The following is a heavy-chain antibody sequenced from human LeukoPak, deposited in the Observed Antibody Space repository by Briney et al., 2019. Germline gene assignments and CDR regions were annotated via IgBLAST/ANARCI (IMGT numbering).Heavy chain of an antibody. CDR2: IIPILGIA. Sequence: SVKVSCKASGGTSSSYAISWVRPALGQGLEWMGRIIPILGIANYAQKFQGSVTITADKSTSTAYMELSSLRSEDTAVYCCARKGGDAFDIWGQGTMVTVSS. V-gene: IGHV1-69*04. CDR1: GGTSSSYA. CDR3: ARKGGDAFDI. J-gene: IGHJ3*02.